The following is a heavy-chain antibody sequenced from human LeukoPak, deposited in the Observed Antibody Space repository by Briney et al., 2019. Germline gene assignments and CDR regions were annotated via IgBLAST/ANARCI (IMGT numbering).Heavy chain of an antibody. D-gene: IGHD1-14*01. CDR2: IDARSGIT. CDR3: ARDVEPRAVDS. CDR1: GFTFTIFG. J-gene: IGHJ4*02. V-gene: IGHV3-48*01. Sequence: GGSLRLSCAASGFTFTIFGLNWVRQAPGKVPEWVSYIDARSGITHYADSVQGRFTISRDNAQESVFLQMNSLRADDTAVYYCARDVEPRAVDSWGQGTLVTVSS.